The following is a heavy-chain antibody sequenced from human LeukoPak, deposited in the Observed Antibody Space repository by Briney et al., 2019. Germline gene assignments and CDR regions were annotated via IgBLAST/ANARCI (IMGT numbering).Heavy chain of an antibody. CDR3: ARDWGNSDHFDY. D-gene: IGHD1-26*01. V-gene: IGHV3-7*01. CDR1: GFTFSRYW. CDR2: IRQDGSER. Sequence: GGSLRLSCAASGFTFSRYWMNWVRQAPGKGLEWVANIRQDGSERYYVASVRGRFTISRDNAKNSLSLQMNSLRAEDTATYYCARDWGNSDHFDYWGQGTLVTVSS. J-gene: IGHJ4*02.